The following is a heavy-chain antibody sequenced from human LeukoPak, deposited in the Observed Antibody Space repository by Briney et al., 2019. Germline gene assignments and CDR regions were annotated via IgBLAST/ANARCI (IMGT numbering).Heavy chain of an antibody. CDR2: NYPRDGST. V-gene: IGHV1-46*01. CDR3: ARDQEGFAY. Sequence: ASVNVSFKASGYTFTSNYIHWLRRAPGQGLVWMGMNYPRDGSTSYAQKSEGRVTVPRDTSTSTGHLELGGLRSEDTAVYYCARDQEGFAYGGQGTLVTVSS. CDR1: GYTFTSNY. J-gene: IGHJ4*02.